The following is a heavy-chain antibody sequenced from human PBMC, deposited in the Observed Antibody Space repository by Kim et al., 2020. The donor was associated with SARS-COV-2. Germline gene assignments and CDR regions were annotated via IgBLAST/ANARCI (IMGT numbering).Heavy chain of an antibody. CDR3: ARGLYDSPPGAFDI. J-gene: IGHJ3*02. D-gene: IGHD3-22*01. V-gene: IGHV3-21*01. Sequence: ADSVKGRFTNCRDKDKNSLYLQMNSLRAEDTAVYYWARGLYDSPPGAFDIWGQGTMVTVSS.